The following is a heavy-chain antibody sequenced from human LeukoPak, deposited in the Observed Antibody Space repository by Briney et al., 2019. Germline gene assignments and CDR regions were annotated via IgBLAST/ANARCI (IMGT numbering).Heavy chain of an antibody. D-gene: IGHD2-15*01. CDR1: GFNFDDYG. CDR3: ARDVARYCSGGSCYWFDP. J-gene: IGHJ5*02. CDR2: INWNGGST. V-gene: IGHV3-20*01. Sequence: PGGSMRLSWAADGFNFDDYGMSWVRQVPGKGLEWVPGINWNGGSTGYAGSVKDRFTIARDNAKNSLYLQMNSLRAEDTALYHCARDVARYCSGGSCYWFDPWGQGTLVTVSS.